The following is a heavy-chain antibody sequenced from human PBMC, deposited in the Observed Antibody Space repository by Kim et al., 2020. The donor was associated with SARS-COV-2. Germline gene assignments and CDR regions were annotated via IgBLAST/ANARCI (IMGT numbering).Heavy chain of an antibody. D-gene: IGHD3-10*01. Sequence: SETLSLTCAVYGASFSGYYWSWIRQPPGKGLEWIGEINHSGSTNYNPSLKSRVTISVDTSKNQFSLKLSSVTAADTAVYYCARLKRRSYYNTFYYYYGMDVWGQGTTVTVSS. CDR3: ARLKRRSYYNTFYYYYGMDV. J-gene: IGHJ6*02. CDR1: GASFSGYY. V-gene: IGHV4-34*01. CDR2: INHSGST.